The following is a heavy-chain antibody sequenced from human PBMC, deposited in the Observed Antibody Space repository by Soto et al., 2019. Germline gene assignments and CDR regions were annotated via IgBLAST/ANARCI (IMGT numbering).Heavy chain of an antibody. J-gene: IGHJ5*02. CDR1: AAALNSGNYY. CDR2: IYVTGAV. Sequence: SSQSLSLTCSVSAAALNSGNYYWSWLRQIPGKGLEWIGHIYVTGAVDYNPSLRDRITIPQDTSERQFSLNLRLVTAAHTAVYYCARLRIATNNYKWFDPWGQGTRVTV. D-gene: IGHD2-21*01. V-gene: IGHV4-31*03. CDR3: ARLRIATNNYKWFDP.